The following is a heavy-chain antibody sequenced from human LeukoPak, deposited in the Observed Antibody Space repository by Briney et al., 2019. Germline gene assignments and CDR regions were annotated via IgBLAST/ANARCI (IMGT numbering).Heavy chain of an antibody. CDR3: ARDGTIVVRAFDI. J-gene: IGHJ3*02. CDR1: GFTFSSYG. D-gene: IGHD2-2*01. Sequence: GGSLRLSCAASGFTFSSYGMHWVRQAPGKGLEWVAVIWYDGSNKYYADSVKGRFTISRDNSKNTLYLQMNSLRAEDTAVYYCARDGTIVVRAFDIWGQGTMATVSS. V-gene: IGHV3-33*01. CDR2: IWYDGSNK.